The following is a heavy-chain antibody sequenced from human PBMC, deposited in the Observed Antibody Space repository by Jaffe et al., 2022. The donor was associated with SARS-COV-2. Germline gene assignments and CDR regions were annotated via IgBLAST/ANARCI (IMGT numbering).Heavy chain of an antibody. V-gene: IGHV3-23*04. CDR1: GFIFSESG. Sequence: EVQLVESGGALVQPGGSLRLSCAASGFIFSESGMSWVRQASGKGLQWVSSYSVRDGRALYADSVKGRFTISRDTSKNTLYLQMDSLRVDDTAVYYCLRGGWGTMFDYWGQGALVSVSS. CDR2: YSVRDGRA. CDR3: LRGGWGTMFDY. D-gene: IGHD7-27*01. J-gene: IGHJ4*02.